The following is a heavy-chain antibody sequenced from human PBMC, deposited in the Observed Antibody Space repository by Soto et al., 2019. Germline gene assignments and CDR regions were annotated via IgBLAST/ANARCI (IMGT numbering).Heavy chain of an antibody. J-gene: IGHJ4*02. CDR2: IYPGDSDT. CDR3: ARGSSITMVRGLPGQPIDY. CDR1: GYSFTSYW. D-gene: IGHD3-10*01. Sequence: PGESLKISCKGSGYSFTSYWIGWVRQMPGKGLEWMGIIYPGDSDTRYSPSFQGQVTISADKSISTAYLQWSSLKASDTAMYYCARGSSITMVRGLPGQPIDYWGQGTLVTVSS. V-gene: IGHV5-51*01.